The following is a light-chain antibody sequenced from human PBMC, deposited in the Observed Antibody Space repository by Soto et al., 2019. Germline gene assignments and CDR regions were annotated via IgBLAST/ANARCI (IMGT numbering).Light chain of an antibody. CDR3: VQATQFPQT. Sequence: DIVMTQPPLSSPVTLGQPASISCRSSQSLVHYNGNTYLSWLQQRPGQPPRPLIDKISERFSGVPDRVSGSGAGRDFTLTISRVEPEDVGVYYFVQATQFPQTFGEGINLVIK. J-gene: IGKJ2*01. CDR2: KIS. V-gene: IGKV2-24*01. CDR1: QSLVHYNGNTY.